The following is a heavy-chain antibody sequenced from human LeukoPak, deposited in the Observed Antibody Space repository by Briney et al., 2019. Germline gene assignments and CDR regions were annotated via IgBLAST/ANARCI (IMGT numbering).Heavy chain of an antibody. CDR3: ARIQTGTTRFFDY. Sequence: SETLSLTCAVYGGSFSGYYWSWIRQPPGKGLEWIGEINHSASTNYNPSLKSRVTISVDTSKNQFSLKLSSVTAADTAVYYCARIQTGTTRFFDYWGQGTLVTVSS. J-gene: IGHJ4*02. V-gene: IGHV4-34*01. CDR1: GGSFSGYY. CDR2: INHSAST. D-gene: IGHD1-7*01.